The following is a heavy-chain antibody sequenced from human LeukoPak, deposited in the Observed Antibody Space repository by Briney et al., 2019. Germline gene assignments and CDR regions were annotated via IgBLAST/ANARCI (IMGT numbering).Heavy chain of an antibody. D-gene: IGHD3-3*01. J-gene: IGHJ5*02. V-gene: IGHV3-7*01. CDR2: INEDGSEK. CDR1: GFTFSTYW. CDR3: ARDPPTTYDFWSGNWFDP. Sequence: GGSLRLSCATTGFTFSTYWMSWVRQAPGKGLEWVANINEDGSEKYYVDSVKGRFTISRDNAKKSLYLQMNSLRAEDTAVYYCARDPPTTYDFWSGNWFDPWGQGTLVTVSS.